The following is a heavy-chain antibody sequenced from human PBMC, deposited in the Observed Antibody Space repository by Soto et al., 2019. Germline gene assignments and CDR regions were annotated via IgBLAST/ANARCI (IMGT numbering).Heavy chain of an antibody. CDR3: GRAMRSLLSITALDT. Sequence: GASVKGSFNASGYSFTRDQIHWVRQAPGQGLEWMGMIDPSGGKTNYAQKFQGRVTMTRDTSTSTVYMALSSLRSEDTAIYFCGRAMRSLLSITALDTWGQGTLVTVSS. CDR2: IDPSGGKT. J-gene: IGHJ5*02. CDR1: GYSFTRDQ. V-gene: IGHV1-46*01. D-gene: IGHD3-10*01.